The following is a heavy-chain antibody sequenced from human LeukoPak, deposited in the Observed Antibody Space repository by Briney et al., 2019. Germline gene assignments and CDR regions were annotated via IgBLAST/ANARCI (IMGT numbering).Heavy chain of an antibody. Sequence: PSGTLSLTCAVSGDSISSSNWWSWVRQPPGKGLEWLGEIYHRGNIDYNPSFKSRITISIDKSENQFSLKLSSVTAADTAVYYCARDRVASPWYYFDSWGQGTLVTVSS. J-gene: IGHJ4*02. CDR1: GDSISSSNW. V-gene: IGHV4-4*02. CDR3: ARDRVASPWYYFDS. CDR2: IYHRGNI. D-gene: IGHD3-3*02.